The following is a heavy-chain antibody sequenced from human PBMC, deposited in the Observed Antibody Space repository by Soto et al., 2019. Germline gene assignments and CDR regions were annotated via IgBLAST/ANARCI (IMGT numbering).Heavy chain of an antibody. V-gene: IGHV1-69*12. J-gene: IGHJ1*01. CDR2: IIPMFGTA. CDR3: ASGIQLWLRRINNGYSG. D-gene: IGHD5-18*01. Sequence: QVQVVQSGAEVKKPESSVKVSCKAPGGTFSTYAISWVRQAPGQGLEWMGGIIPMFGTANYAQRFQDRVTITADESTNTVYMELSSVRSEDTAVYFCASGIQLWLRRINNGYSGWGQGTLVTVSS. CDR1: GGTFSTYA.